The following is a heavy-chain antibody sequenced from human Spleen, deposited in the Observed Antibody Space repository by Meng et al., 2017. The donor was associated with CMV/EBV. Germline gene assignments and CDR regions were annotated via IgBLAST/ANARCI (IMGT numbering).Heavy chain of an antibody. Sequence: GESLKISCAASGFTFSGSTIHWVRQASGKGLEWVGRIRTKANTYATAYAASVTGRFTISRDNAQNSLYLQMNGLRAGDTAVYYCARESASSYTLDVWGQGTTVTVSS. CDR2: IRTKANTYAT. CDR3: ARESASSYTLDV. CDR1: GFTFSGST. J-gene: IGHJ6*02. D-gene: IGHD2-2*01. V-gene: IGHV3-73*01.